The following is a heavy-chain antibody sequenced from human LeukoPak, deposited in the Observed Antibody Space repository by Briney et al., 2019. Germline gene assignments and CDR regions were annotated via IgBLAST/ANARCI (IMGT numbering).Heavy chain of an antibody. CDR1: GGSISGSNYY. D-gene: IGHD1-1*01. CDR3: ARGSERNWFDP. V-gene: IGHV4-61*02. J-gene: IGHJ5*02. Sequence: SETLSLTCTVSGGSISGSNYYWGWIRQPAGKGLEWIGRIYTSGSTNYNPSLKSRVTISVDTSKNQFSLKLSSVTAADTAVYYCARGSERNWFDPWGQGTLVTVSS. CDR2: IYTSGST.